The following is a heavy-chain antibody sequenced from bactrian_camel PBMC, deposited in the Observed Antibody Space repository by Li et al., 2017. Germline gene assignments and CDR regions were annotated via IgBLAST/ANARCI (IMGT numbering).Heavy chain of an antibody. Sequence: HVQLVESGGGSVQAGGSLRLACTYTHNKNSMAWLRQAPGKEREVVAAIYASGGSKYVPDSMKGRFTISQDSAKSTVYLQMNSLKPEDTAVYYCVRTYSDSDYRRPRENEYNYWGQGTQVTVS. CDR1: HNKNS. CDR3: VRTYSDSDYRRPRENEYNY. J-gene: IGHJ4*01. V-gene: IGHV3S54*01. CDR2: IYASGGSK. D-gene: IGHD4*01.